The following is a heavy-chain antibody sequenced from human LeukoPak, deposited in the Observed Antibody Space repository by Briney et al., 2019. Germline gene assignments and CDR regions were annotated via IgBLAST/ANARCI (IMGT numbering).Heavy chain of an antibody. CDR3: AKDSQMYSGNTWRVDY. CDR2: ISGSGGST. CDR1: GFTLSSYW. V-gene: IGHV3-23*01. D-gene: IGHD1-26*01. Sequence: GGSLRLSCAASGFTLSSYWMHWVRQAPGKGLEWVSAISGSGGSTYYADSVKGRFTISRDNSKNTLYLQMNSLRAEDTAVYYCAKDSQMYSGNTWRVDYWGQGTLVTVSS. J-gene: IGHJ4*02.